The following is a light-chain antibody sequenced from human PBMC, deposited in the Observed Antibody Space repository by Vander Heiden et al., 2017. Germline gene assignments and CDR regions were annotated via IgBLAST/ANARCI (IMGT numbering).Light chain of an antibody. CDR2: LGS. CDR3: MQALQTPRT. J-gene: IGKJ4*01. V-gene: IGKV2-28*01. Sequence: DIVMTQSPLSLPVTPGEPASISCRSSQSRLHSNGYNYLDCYLQKPGQSPQLLIYLGSNRASGVPDRFSGSGSGTDFTLKISRVEAEDVGVYYCMQALQTPRTFGGGTKVEIK. CDR1: QSRLHSNGYNY.